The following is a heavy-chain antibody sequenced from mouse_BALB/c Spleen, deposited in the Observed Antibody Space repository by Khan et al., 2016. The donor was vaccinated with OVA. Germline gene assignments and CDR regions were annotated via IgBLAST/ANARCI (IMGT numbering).Heavy chain of an antibody. J-gene: IGHJ3*01. D-gene: IGHD1-1*01. CDR1: GFTFSTYG. Sequence: DVHLVESGGDLVKPGGSLKLSCAASGFTFSTYGMSWVRQTPDKRLEWVATVSTGGSYTYYQDSVKGRFTISRDNAKNTLYLQMSSLKSEDTAMFYCARLAYYYDSEGFAYWGQGTLVTVSA. CDR3: ARLAYYYDSEGFAY. CDR2: VSTGGSYT. V-gene: IGHV5-6*01.